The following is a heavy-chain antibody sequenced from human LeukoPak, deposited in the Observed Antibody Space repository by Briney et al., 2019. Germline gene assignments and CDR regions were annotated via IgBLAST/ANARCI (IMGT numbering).Heavy chain of an antibody. V-gene: IGHV4-39*07. Sequence: SETLSLTCTVSGGSISNSNYYWGWIRQSPGKGLEWIASIYYRGSTYYNPSLESRVIISVDTSRNQFFLNLTSVTAADTAVYFCARDIYDSSGYFDFWGQGTLVTVSS. CDR3: ARDIYDSSGYFDF. D-gene: IGHD3-22*01. CDR2: IYYRGST. CDR1: GGSISNSNYY. J-gene: IGHJ4*02.